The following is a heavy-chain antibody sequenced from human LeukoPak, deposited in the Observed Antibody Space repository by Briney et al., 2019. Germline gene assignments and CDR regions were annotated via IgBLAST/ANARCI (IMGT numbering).Heavy chain of an antibody. D-gene: IGHD3-10*01. Sequence: SETLSLTCTVSGGSISSYYWSWIRQPPGKGLEWIGYIYYRGSTNYNPSLKSRVTISVDTSKNQFSLRLTSVTAADAAMYYCASRTYYGSGPDYWGQGTLVTVSS. V-gene: IGHV4-59*01. CDR3: ASRTYYGSGPDY. CDR2: IYYRGST. J-gene: IGHJ4*02. CDR1: GGSISSYY.